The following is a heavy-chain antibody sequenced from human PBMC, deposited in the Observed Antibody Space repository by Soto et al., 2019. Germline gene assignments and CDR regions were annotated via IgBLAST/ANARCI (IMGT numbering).Heavy chain of an antibody. CDR2: TYYRSKWYN. Sequence: SQTLSLTYAISGDSVSSNSAAWNWIRQSPSRYLEWLGRTYYRSKWYNDYAVSVKSRITINPDTSKNQFSLQLNSVTPEDTAVYYCARARGDSGYDFYYYYYYGMDVWGQGTTVTVSS. D-gene: IGHD5-12*01. CDR1: GDSVSSNSAA. CDR3: ARARGDSGYDFYYYYYYGMDV. V-gene: IGHV6-1*01. J-gene: IGHJ6*02.